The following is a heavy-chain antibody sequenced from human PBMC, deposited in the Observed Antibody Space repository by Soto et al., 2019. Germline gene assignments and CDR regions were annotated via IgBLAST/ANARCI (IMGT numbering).Heavy chain of an antibody. V-gene: IGHV4-31*03. CDR3: ARGGIVVVAAARDAFEI. CDR1: GGSISSGGYY. J-gene: IGHJ3*02. CDR2: IYYSGST. Sequence: PSETLSLTCTVSGGSISSGGYYWSWIRQHPGKGLEWIGYIYYSGSTYYNPSLKSRVTISVDTSKNQFSLKLSSVTAADTAVYYCARGGIVVVAAARDAFEIWGQGTMVTVSS. D-gene: IGHD2-2*01.